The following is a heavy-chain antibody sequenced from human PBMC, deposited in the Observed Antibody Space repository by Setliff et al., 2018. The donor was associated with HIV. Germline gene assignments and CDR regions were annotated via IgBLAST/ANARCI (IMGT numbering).Heavy chain of an antibody. D-gene: IGHD2-2*01. Sequence: ASVKVSCKASGYTFTTYAVNWVRQAPGQGLEWMGWINTNTGNPTYAQVFSGRFVFSLDTSVSTAYLQISSLKAEDTAVYYCARASRYCSRTSCHGDWFDPWGQGTLVTVSS. J-gene: IGHJ5*02. CDR2: INTNTGNP. V-gene: IGHV7-4-1*02. CDR1: GYTFTTYA. CDR3: ARASRYCSRTSCHGDWFDP.